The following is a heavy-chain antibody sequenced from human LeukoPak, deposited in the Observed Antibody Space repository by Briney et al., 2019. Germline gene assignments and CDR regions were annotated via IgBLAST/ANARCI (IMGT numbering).Heavy chain of an antibody. CDR2: ISWNSGSI. Sequence: GGSLRLSCAASGFTFDDYAMHWVRQAPGKGLEWVSGISWNSGSIGYAGSVKGRFTISRDNAKNSLYLQMNSLRAEDTALYYCAKDTAGGYCSGGSCYSFAYYFDYWGQGTLVTVSS. CDR1: GFTFDDYA. V-gene: IGHV3-9*01. CDR3: AKDTAGGYCSGGSCYSFAYYFDY. D-gene: IGHD2-15*01. J-gene: IGHJ4*02.